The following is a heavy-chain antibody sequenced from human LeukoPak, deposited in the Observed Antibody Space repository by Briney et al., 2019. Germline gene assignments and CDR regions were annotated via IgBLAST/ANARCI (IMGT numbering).Heavy chain of an antibody. V-gene: IGHV3-64D*09. CDR3: AKGPTHDSLPYYFDY. Sequence: GGPLRLSCSASGFTFSYYAMHWVRQAAGKGLEFVSGISSNGGSTYYADSLKGRFTVSRDNSNNTLYLQMSSLRAEDTAIYYCAKGPTHDSLPYYFDYWGQGTLVTVSS. D-gene: IGHD3-22*01. CDR2: ISSNGGST. J-gene: IGHJ4*02. CDR1: GFTFSYYA.